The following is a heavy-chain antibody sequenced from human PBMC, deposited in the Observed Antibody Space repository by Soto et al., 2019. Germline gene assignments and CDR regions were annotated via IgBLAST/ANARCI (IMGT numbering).Heavy chain of an antibody. Sequence: QVQLVQSGAEVKKPGASVKVSCKASGYTFTSYDINWVRQATGQGLEWMGWMNPNSGNTGYAQKFQGRVTMTRDTSVSTAYMGLSSLRDKDTAVYYCAGPGNKQWGQGTPVTFPS. CDR2: MNPNSGNT. CDR3: AGPGNKQ. CDR1: GYTFTSYD. V-gene: IGHV1-8*01. J-gene: IGHJ4*02.